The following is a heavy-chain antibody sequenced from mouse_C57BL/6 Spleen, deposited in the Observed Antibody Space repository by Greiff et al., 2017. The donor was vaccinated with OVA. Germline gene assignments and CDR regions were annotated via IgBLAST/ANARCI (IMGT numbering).Heavy chain of an antibody. D-gene: IGHD1-1*01. Sequence: QVQLQQSGAELARPGASVKLSCKASGYTFTSYGISWVKQRTGQGLEWIGEIYPRSGNTYYNEKFKGKATLTADKSSSTAYMELRSLTSEDSAVDFCARPTVVAKGFAYWGQGTLVTVSA. CDR1: GYTFTSYG. CDR2: IYPRSGNT. CDR3: ARPTVVAKGFAY. V-gene: IGHV1-81*01. J-gene: IGHJ3*01.